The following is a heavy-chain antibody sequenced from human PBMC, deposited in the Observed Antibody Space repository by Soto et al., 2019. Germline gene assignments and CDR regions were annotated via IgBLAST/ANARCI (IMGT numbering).Heavy chain of an antibody. J-gene: IGHJ6*01. D-gene: IGHD3-9*01. V-gene: IGHV1-2*02. CDR1: LYIFTGYH. Sequence: ASVXVSFKASLYIFTGYHIHLFLQAPGRGLDWMGWINPNSGDTEYAQNFQGRVTMTRDTSFNLVYMEMSGLMSDDTAVYYCARDERGKWGFDEMDIWGQGTTVTVYS. CDR2: INPNSGDT. CDR3: ARDERGKWGFDEMDI.